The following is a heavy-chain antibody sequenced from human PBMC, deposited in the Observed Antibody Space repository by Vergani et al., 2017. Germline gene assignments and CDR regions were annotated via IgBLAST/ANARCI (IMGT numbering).Heavy chain of an antibody. D-gene: IGHD3-22*01. Sequence: EVQLVESGGGLVQPGGSLRLSCAASGFTFSSYEMNWVRQAPGKGLEWVSYISSSGSTIYYADSVKGRFTISRDNAKNSLYLQMNSLRAEDTALYYCAKAYDSSGYYYPFDYWGQGTLVTVSS. CDR2: ISSSGSTI. CDR1: GFTFSSYE. J-gene: IGHJ4*02. V-gene: IGHV3-48*03. CDR3: AKAYDSSGYYYPFDY.